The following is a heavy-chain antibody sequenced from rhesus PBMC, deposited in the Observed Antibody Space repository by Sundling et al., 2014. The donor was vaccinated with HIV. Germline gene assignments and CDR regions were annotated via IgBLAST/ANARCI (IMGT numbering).Heavy chain of an antibody. V-gene: IGHV4-106*01. CDR1: GGSISDGYY. Sequence: QVQLQESGPGLVKPSETLSLTCAVSGGSISDGYYWTWIRQPPGKGLEWIGYIYGAGGSTYYSPSLKSRVSISTDTSKNQFSLRLTSVTAADTAVYYCATKSVYYYGLDSWGQGVVVTVSS. J-gene: IGHJ6*01. CDR3: ATKSVYYYGLDS. CDR2: IYGAGGST. D-gene: IGHD3-3*01.